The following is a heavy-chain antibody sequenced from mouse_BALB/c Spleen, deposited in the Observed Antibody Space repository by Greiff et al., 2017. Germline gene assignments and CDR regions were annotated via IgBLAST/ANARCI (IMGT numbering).Heavy chain of an antibody. V-gene: IGHV1-18*01. J-gene: IGHJ3*01. CDR2: INPNNGGT. Sequence: EVQLQQSGPELVKPGASVKIPCKASGYTFTDYNMDWVKQSHGKSLEWIGDINPNNGGTIYNQKFKGKATLTVDKSSSTAYMELRSLTSEDTAVYYCARGPPFYYDSPWFAYWGQGTLVTVSA. CDR1: GYTFTDYN. CDR3: ARGPPFYYDSPWFAY. D-gene: IGHD2-4*01.